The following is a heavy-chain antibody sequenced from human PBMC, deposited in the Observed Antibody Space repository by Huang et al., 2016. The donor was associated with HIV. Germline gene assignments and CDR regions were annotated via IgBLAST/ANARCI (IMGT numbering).Heavy chain of an antibody. D-gene: IGHD6-19*01. CDR3: ARVQQSSGWYGGDLDY. CDR2: IDAGGST. Sequence: EVQLVESGGGLIQPGGSLRLSCAASGFRVNTNYMTWVRQAPGKGLEWVSVIDAGGSTYYAASVKGRFTISRDNSKNTVFLQMSSLRAEDTAVYYCARVQQSSGWYGGDLDYWGQGTLVTISS. J-gene: IGHJ4*02. V-gene: IGHV3-53*01. CDR1: GFRVNTNY.